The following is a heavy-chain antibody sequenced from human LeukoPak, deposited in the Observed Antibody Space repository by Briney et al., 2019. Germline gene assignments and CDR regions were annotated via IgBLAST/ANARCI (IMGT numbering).Heavy chain of an antibody. CDR2: IYYSGSA. CDR1: GGSISSSSYY. CDR3: ARHRMRWLQIYYFDY. J-gene: IGHJ4*02. D-gene: IGHD5-24*01. V-gene: IGHV4-39*01. Sequence: SETLSLTCTVSGGSISSSSYYWGWIRQPPGKGLEWIGSIYYSGSAYYNPSLKSRVTISVDTSKNQFSLKLSSVTAADTAVYYCARHRMRWLQIYYFDYWGQGTLVTVSS.